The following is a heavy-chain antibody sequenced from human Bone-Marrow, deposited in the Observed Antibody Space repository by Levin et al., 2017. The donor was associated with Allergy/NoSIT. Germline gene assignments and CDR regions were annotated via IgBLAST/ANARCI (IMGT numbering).Heavy chain of an antibody. Sequence: SETLSLTCGVSGGSLSDFYWAWIRQSPGKGLEWIGEIAHRGSTTSNPSLATRVILSLDTSKTQVSLNLTSVTAADTALYYCTRGPPVRHNVIISGLNWFDSCGQGILVTVSS. V-gene: IGHV4-34*01. CDR2: IAHRGST. CDR1: GGSLSDFY. CDR3: TRGPPVRHNVIISGLNWFDS. J-gene: IGHJ5*01. D-gene: IGHD3-10*01.